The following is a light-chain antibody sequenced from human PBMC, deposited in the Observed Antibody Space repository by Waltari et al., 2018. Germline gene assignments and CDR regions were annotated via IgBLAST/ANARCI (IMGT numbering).Light chain of an antibody. CDR2: GRT. V-gene: IGLV1-40*01. J-gene: IGLJ3*02. CDR1: GSNIGAGYD. Sequence: QSVLTQPPSVSGAPGQRVTISSTGSGSNIGAGYDVHVYQQLPRSAPKLLIYGRTSRSFGVPVRFFGSTSGTSAFLAITGLQAEDEADYYSQSYDTTLSVVFGGGTKLTVL. CDR3: QSYDTTLSVV.